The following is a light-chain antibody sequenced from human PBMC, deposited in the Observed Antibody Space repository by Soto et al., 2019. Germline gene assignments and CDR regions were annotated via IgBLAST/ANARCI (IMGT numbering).Light chain of an antibody. Sequence: QSVLTQPASVSGSPGQSITISCTGTSSDIGGYNYVSWYQQHPGKAPKLMISDVSNRPSGVSNRFSGSKSGNTASLTISGLQADDEADYYCSSYTSTSTLVVFGGGTKLTVL. CDR1: SSDIGGYNY. CDR3: SSYTSTSTLVV. J-gene: IGLJ3*02. CDR2: DVS. V-gene: IGLV2-14*03.